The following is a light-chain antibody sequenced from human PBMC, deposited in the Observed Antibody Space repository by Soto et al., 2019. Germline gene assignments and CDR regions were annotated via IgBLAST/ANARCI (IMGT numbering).Light chain of an antibody. Sequence: DIQLTQSPSTLSASIGDRVTLTCRASQSLTSRLAWYQQKPGRPPKLLIYVVSILESGVPSRFSGSESGTDFTLTISSLRPDDFATFYCQQYKVYPYTFGQGTRLDI. J-gene: IGKJ2*01. CDR1: QSLTSR. V-gene: IGKV1-5*01. CDR2: VVS. CDR3: QQYKVYPYT.